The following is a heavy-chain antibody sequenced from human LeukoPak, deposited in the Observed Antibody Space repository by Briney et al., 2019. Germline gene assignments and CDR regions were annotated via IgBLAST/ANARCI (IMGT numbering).Heavy chain of an antibody. CDR2: ISSSSSTI. Sequence: GGSLRLSCAASGFTFSSYSMNWVRQAPGKGLEWVSYISSSSSTIYYADSVKGRFTISRDNSKNTLFLQMNSLRAEDTAIYYCAKDITAAWGQGTLVTVSS. CDR3: AKDITAA. CDR1: GFTFSSYS. J-gene: IGHJ5*02. D-gene: IGHD6-13*01. V-gene: IGHV3-48*01.